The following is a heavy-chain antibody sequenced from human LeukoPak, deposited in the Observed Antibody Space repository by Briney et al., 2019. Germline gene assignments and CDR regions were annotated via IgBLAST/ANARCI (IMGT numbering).Heavy chain of an antibody. V-gene: IGHV4-61*02. D-gene: IGHD6-13*01. CDR2: IYTSGST. J-gene: IGHJ4*02. CDR3: ARDRPGGSSLDY. Sequence: PSETLSLTCTVSGGSISSGSYYWSWIRQPAGKGLEWIGRIYTSGSTNYNPSLKSRVTISVDTSKNQFSLKLSSVTAADTAVYYCARDRPGGSSLDYWGQGTLVTISS. CDR1: GGSISSGSYY.